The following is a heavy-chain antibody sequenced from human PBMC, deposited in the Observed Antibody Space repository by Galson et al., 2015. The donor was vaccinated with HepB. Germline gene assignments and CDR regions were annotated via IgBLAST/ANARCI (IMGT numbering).Heavy chain of an antibody. CDR2: IVVGSGNT. V-gene: IGHV1-58*02. CDR3: AAALFNDGSGLGAFDI. D-gene: IGHD3-10*01. Sequence: SVKVSCKASGFTFTSSAMQWVRQARGQRLEWIGWIVVGSGNTNYAQKFQERVTITRDMSTSTAYMELSSLRSEDTAVYYCAAALFNDGSGLGAFDIWGQGTMVTVSS. CDR1: GFTFTSSA. J-gene: IGHJ3*02.